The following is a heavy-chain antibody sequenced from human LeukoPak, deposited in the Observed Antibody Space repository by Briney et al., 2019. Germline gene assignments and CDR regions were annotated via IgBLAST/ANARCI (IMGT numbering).Heavy chain of an antibody. D-gene: IGHD3-3*01. CDR3: AVVDFWSGYSVV. J-gene: IGHJ4*02. CDR1: GLTFSSYA. V-gene: IGHV4-34*08. Sequence: GSLRLSCAASGLTFSSYAMSWIRQPPGKGLEWIGEINHSGSTNYNPSLKSRVTISVDTSKNQFSLKLSSVTAADTAVYYCAVVDFWSGYSVVWGQGTLVTVSS. CDR2: INHSGST.